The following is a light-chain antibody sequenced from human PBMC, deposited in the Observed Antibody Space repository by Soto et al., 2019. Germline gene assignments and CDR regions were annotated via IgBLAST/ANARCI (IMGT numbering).Light chain of an antibody. Sequence: QLVLTQPPSASGTPGQRVTISCSGSSTNIGRNYVYWYQQLPGTAPKLLMYNNNQRPSGVPDRFSGSKSGTSASLAISGLRSEDEADYYCATWDDSLSGYVFGTGTKVTVL. J-gene: IGLJ1*01. V-gene: IGLV1-47*02. CDR2: NNN. CDR3: ATWDDSLSGYV. CDR1: STNIGRNY.